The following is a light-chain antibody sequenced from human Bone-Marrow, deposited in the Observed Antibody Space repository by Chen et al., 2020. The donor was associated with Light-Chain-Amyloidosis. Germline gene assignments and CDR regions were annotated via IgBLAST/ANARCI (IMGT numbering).Light chain of an antibody. J-gene: IGLJ3*02. CDR1: NIGSTS. CDR2: DDS. Sequence: SYVLTQPSSVSVAPGQTATIACGGNNIGSTSVHWYQQTPGQAPLLVVYDDSDRPSGIPERLSGSNSGNTATLTISRVEAGDEADYYCQVWGRSSDRPVFGGGTELTVL. V-gene: IGLV3-21*02. CDR3: QVWGRSSDRPV.